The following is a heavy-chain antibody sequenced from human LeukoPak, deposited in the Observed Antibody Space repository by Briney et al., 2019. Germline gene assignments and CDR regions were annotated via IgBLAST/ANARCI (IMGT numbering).Heavy chain of an antibody. J-gene: IGHJ4*02. V-gene: IGHV4-59*08. Sequence: SETLSLTCTVSGGSISSYYWSWIRQPPGKGLEWIGYIYYSGSTNYNPSLKSRVTISVDTSKNQFSLKLSSVTAADTAVYYRARHRYYYDSSGYYSPYFDYWGQGTLVTVSS. D-gene: IGHD3-22*01. CDR2: IYYSGST. CDR3: ARHRYYYDSSGYYSPYFDY. CDR1: GGSISSYY.